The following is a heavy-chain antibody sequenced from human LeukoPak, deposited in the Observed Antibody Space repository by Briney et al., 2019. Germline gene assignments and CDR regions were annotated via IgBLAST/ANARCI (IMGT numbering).Heavy chain of an antibody. CDR1: GYTFTNYD. D-gene: IGHD2-2*01. J-gene: IGHJ4*02. CDR3: ARGPRVGYCSSTSCYGKY. CDR2: MNPNSGNT. Sequence: GASVKVTCKASGYTFTNYDINWVRQATGQGLEWMGWMNPNSGNTGYAQKFQGRVTMTRNTSISTAYMELSSLRSEDTAVYYCARGPRVGYCSSTSCYGKYWGQGTLVTVSS. V-gene: IGHV1-8*01.